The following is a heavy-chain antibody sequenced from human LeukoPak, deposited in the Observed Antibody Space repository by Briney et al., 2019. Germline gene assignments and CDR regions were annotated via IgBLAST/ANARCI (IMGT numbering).Heavy chain of an antibody. Sequence: ASVKVSCKASGYRFDDYGIGWVRQAPGQGLEWMGWFSGYSGNTNYAQKVQDRVTMTTDTSTNTAYMELRSLRSDDTAVYYCATVFWGSSWPLDLWGQGTLVTVSS. J-gene: IGHJ5*02. D-gene: IGHD6-13*01. CDR2: FSGYSGNT. CDR1: GYRFDDYG. CDR3: ATVFWGSSWPLDL. V-gene: IGHV1-18*01.